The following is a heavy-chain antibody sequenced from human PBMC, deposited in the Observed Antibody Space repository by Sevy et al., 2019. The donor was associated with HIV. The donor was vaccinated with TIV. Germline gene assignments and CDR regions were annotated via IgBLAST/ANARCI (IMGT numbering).Heavy chain of an antibody. D-gene: IGHD3-3*01. CDR1: GGSVSSGSYY. CDR2: IYYSGST. V-gene: IGHV4-61*01. J-gene: IGHJ6*02. CDR3: ALTTYYDFWSGYLQYYYYGMDV. Sequence: SETLSLTCTVSGGSVSSGSYYWSWIRQPPGKGLEWIGYIYYSGSTNYNPSLKSRVTISVDTSKNQFSLKLGSVTAADTAVYYCALTTYYDFWSGYLQYYYYGMDVWGQGTTVTVSS.